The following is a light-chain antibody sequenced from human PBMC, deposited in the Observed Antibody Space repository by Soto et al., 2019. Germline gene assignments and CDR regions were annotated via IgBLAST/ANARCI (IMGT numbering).Light chain of an antibody. CDR1: QSVRSSY. J-gene: IGKJ4*01. Sequence: EIVLTQSPGTLSLSPGERVTLSCRASQSVRSSYLAWYQQKPGQAPSLLIYGASNRATGIADRFSGSGSGTDFTLTISRLEPEDFAVYYCQQYVSAPSFGGGTKVEIQ. V-gene: IGKV3-20*01. CDR2: GAS. CDR3: QQYVSAPS.